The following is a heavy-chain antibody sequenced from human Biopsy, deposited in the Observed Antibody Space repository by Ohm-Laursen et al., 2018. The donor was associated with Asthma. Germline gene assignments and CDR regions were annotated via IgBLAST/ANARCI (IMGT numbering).Heavy chain of an antibody. CDR2: ISVYNGNT. D-gene: IGHD3-10*01. CDR3: ARAVDYSHYYGIDV. CDR1: GYTFNSAG. Sequence: ASVKVSCKTSGYTFNSAGITWVRQAPGQGLEWIGWISVYNGNTKVAQKLQDRVTMITDTSTSTAYMELRSLRSGDTAVYFCARAVDYSHYYGIDVWGQGTTVTVS. V-gene: IGHV1-18*01. J-gene: IGHJ6*02.